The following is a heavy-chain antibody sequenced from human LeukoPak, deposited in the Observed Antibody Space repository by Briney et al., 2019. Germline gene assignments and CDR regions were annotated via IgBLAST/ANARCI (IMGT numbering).Heavy chain of an antibody. D-gene: IGHD4-17*01. V-gene: IGHV3-73*01. CDR2: IRSKANSYAT. Sequence: GSLRLSCAASGVPFSGSAMHWVRQASGKGLEWVGRIRSKANSYATAYAASVKGRFTISRDDSKNTAYLQMNSLKTEDTAVYYCTRGSYGDYGGHYWGQGTLVTVSS. CDR1: GVPFSGSA. J-gene: IGHJ4*02. CDR3: TRGSYGDYGGHY.